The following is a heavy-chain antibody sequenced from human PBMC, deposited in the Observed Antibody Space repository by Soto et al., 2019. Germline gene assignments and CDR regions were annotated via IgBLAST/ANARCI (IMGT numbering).Heavy chain of an antibody. CDR2: IYYSGST. CDR1: GGSISSYY. Sequence: SETLSLTCTVSGGSISSYYWSWIRQPPGKGFDWFGYIYYSGSTNYIPSLKSRVTISVDTSKNQFSLKLSFVTAADTALYYCARSWSGYYRFYYYMDVWGKGTTVTVSS. J-gene: IGHJ6*03. D-gene: IGHD3-3*01. CDR3: ARSWSGYYRFYYYMDV. V-gene: IGHV4-59*08.